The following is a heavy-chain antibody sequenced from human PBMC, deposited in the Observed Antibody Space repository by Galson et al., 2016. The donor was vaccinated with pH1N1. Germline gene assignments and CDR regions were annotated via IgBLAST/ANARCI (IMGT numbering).Heavy chain of an antibody. CDR1: GGTFYKFS. D-gene: IGHD3-16*01. V-gene: IGHV1-69*13. CDR2: IIPIFGTP. J-gene: IGHJ6*02. Sequence: SVKVSCKASGGTFYKFSFTWVRQAPGQGLEWMGGIIPIFGTPTYAQRFQDRLTLSAAESTNTAYMELDRLTSEDTAIFYCTGTDLRQGELTYDFSYDMDVWGQGTTVTVSS. CDR3: TGTDLRQGELTYDFSYDMDV.